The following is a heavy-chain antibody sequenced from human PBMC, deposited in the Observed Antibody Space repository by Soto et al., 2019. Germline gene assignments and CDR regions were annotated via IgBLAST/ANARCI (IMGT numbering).Heavy chain of an antibody. CDR1: GFTFSNTW. V-gene: IGHV3-15*07. CDR2: IKTKTDGGTA. J-gene: IGHJ5*02. D-gene: IGHD6-13*01. Sequence: GGSLRLSCAGSGFTFSNTWMNWVRQAPGKGLEWVGRIKTKTDGGTADYAAPVIGRFTISRDDSKNTLYLQMNGLKPEDTAMYHCTTGLSSWSWGQGTLVTVSS. CDR3: TTGLSSWS.